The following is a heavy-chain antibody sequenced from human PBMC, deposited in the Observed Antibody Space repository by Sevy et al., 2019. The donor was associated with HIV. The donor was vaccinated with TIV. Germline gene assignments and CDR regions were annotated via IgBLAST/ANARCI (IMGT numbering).Heavy chain of an antibody. Sequence: LSLTCAASGFTFSSYWMSWVRQAPGKGLEWVANIKQDGSEKYYVDSVKGRFTISRDNAKNSLYLQRNSLRAEVTAVYYWARYSWVIYSREHYYFDYWGQGTLVTVSS. CDR1: GFTFSSYW. CDR2: IKQDGSEK. J-gene: IGHJ4*02. V-gene: IGHV3-7*03. D-gene: IGHD6-13*01. CDR3: ARYSWVIYSREHYYFDY.